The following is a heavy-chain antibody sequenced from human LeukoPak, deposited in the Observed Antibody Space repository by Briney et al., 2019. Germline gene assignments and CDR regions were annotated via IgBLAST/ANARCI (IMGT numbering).Heavy chain of an antibody. D-gene: IGHD6-19*01. V-gene: IGHV3-30*04. CDR3: ASHQRIAVVGSGYLQH. Sequence: GGSLRLTCAASGANFGSCALHWGRQQLPRGLVEVAVIPYDGSYKYYSDSVKDRFTISTDNSKNTLYLQKKSTRAEDTAVYYCASHQRIAVVGSGYLQHWGEGSMLTLSP. CDR1: GANFGSCA. J-gene: IGHJ1*01. CDR2: IPYDGSYK.